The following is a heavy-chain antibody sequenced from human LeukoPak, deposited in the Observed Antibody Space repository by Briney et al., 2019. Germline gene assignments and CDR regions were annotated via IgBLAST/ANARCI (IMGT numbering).Heavy chain of an antibody. CDR1: GYTFTGCY. CDR2: INPNSGGT. V-gene: IGHV1-2*06. Sequence: ASVKVSCKASGYTFTGCYMHWVRQAPGQGLEWMGRINPNSGGTNYAQKFQGRVTMTRDTSISTAYMELSRLRSDDTAVYYCARVGYGSGSINKPIDYWGQGTLVTVSS. J-gene: IGHJ4*02. D-gene: IGHD3-10*01. CDR3: ARVGYGSGSINKPIDY.